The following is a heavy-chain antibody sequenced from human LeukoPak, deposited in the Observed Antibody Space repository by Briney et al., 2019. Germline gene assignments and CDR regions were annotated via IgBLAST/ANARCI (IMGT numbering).Heavy chain of an antibody. CDR2: INTNTGNP. D-gene: IGHD6-19*01. CDR3: ARVPVAVAGTPLDC. J-gene: IGHJ4*02. V-gene: IGHV7-4-1*02. Sequence: GASVKVSCKASGYTFTSYAMNWVRQAPGQGLEWMGWINTNTGNPTYAQGFTGRFVFSLDTSVSTAYLQISSLKAEDTAVYYCARVPVAVAGTPLDCWGQGTLVTVSS. CDR1: GYTFTSYA.